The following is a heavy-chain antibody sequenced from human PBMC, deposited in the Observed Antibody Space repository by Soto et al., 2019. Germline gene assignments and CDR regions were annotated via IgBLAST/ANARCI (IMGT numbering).Heavy chain of an antibody. CDR2: FIPVFGTT. CDR3: ARSIGSSSFYFDF. Sequence: QVQLVQSGAEVKKHGSSVKVSCKASGGAFSNYAISWLRQAPGQGLEWMGGFIPVFGTTNYAQIFEGRVTITADESSTAAYMELSSLRSDDTAVYYCARSIGSSSFYFDFCGQGTLVTVSS. J-gene: IGHJ4*02. CDR1: GGAFSNYA. V-gene: IGHV1-69*01. D-gene: IGHD6-6*01.